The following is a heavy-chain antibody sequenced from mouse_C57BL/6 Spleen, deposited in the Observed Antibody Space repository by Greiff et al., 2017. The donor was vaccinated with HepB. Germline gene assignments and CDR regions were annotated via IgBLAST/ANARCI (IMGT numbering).Heavy chain of an antibody. CDR3: ARSGFDY. CDR2: IDPSDSYT. CDR1: GYTFTSYW. Sequence: VQLQQPGAELVMPGASVKLSCKASGYTFTSYWMHWVKQRPGQGLEWIGEIDPSDSYTSYNQKFKGKSTLTVDKSSSTAYMQLSSLTSEDSAVYYCARSGFDYWGQGTTLTVSS. V-gene: IGHV1-69*01. J-gene: IGHJ2*01. D-gene: IGHD4-1*01.